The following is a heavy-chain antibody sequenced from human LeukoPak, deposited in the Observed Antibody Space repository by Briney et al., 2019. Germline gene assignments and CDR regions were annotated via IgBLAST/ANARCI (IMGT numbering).Heavy chain of an antibody. Sequence: PSETLSLTCTVSGGSISSSNYYWGWIRQPPGKGLEWIGSIYYSGSTFYNPSLKSQVTISVEASKNQFSLKLSSVTAADTAVYYCARHRDNYDDRIDYWGQGTLVTVSS. V-gene: IGHV4-39*01. J-gene: IGHJ4*02. D-gene: IGHD3-22*01. CDR2: IYYSGST. CDR1: GGSISSSNYY. CDR3: ARHRDNYDDRIDY.